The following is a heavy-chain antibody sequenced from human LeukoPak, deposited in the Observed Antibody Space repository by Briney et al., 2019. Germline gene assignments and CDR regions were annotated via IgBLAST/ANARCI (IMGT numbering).Heavy chain of an antibody. J-gene: IGHJ4*02. CDR3: AGSGYSGYDLNY. Sequence: SETLSLTCAVYGGSFSGYYWSWIRQPPGKGLEWIGEINHSGSTNYNPSLKSRVTISVDTSKNQFSLKLSSVTAADTAVNYCAGSGYSGYDLNYWGQGTLVTVSS. CDR1: GGSFSGYY. V-gene: IGHV4-34*01. CDR2: INHSGST. D-gene: IGHD5-12*01.